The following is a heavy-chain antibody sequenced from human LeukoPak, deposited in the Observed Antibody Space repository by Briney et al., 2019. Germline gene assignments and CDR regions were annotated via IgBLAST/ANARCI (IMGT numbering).Heavy chain of an antibody. Sequence: SETLSLTCTVSGGSISSSSYYWGWIRQPPGKGLEWIGSIYYSGSTYYNPSLKSRVTISVDTSKNQFSLKLSSVTAADTAVYYCARGPIAAAVRFDYWGQGTPVTVSS. CDR2: IYYSGST. CDR3: ARGPIAAAVRFDY. D-gene: IGHD6-13*01. CDR1: GGSISSSSYY. V-gene: IGHV4-39*07. J-gene: IGHJ4*02.